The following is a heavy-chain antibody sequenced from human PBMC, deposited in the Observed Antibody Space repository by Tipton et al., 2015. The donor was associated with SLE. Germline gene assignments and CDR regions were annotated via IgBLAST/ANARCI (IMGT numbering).Heavy chain of an antibody. CDR1: NGSINYYH. D-gene: IGHD7-27*01. CDR2: IYSSGTT. Sequence: LSLTCTVSNGSINYYHWSWIRQPPGKGLEWIGWIYSSGTTSHNPSLKSRVTLSVDTSKNQFSLKLSSVTAADTAVFYCARLTPWGYDYWGPGMLVTVSS. V-gene: IGHV4-4*09. CDR3: ARLTPWGYDY. J-gene: IGHJ4*02.